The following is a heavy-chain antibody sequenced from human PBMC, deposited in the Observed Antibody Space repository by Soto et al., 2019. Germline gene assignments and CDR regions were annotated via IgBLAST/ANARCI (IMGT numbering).Heavy chain of an antibody. CDR1: GFTFSNYA. V-gene: IGHV3-23*01. Sequence: EVQLLESGGGLVQPGGSLRLSCAASGFTFSNYAMNWVRQAPGKGLEWVSTISGSGGSTYYADSVKGRFTISRDNSKNTLYLQMNSLRAEDTAVYYCAKDRMITFGGIIDQATFDYWVQGTLVTVSS. J-gene: IGHJ4*02. D-gene: IGHD3-16*02. CDR3: AKDRMITFGGIIDQATFDY. CDR2: ISGSGGST.